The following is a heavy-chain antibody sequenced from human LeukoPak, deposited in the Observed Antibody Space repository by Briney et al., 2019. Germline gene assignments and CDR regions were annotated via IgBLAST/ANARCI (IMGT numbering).Heavy chain of an antibody. CDR2: ISYGGSNK. D-gene: IGHD3-10*01. V-gene: IGHV3-30*18. CDR3: AKWSGTYPLYYLDH. CDR1: GFNLISSG. Sequence: GGSLRLSCAASGFNLISSGMRWVRQAPGKGLEWVAIISYGGSNKYYTDSVKGRFTVSSDISRNTLYLQMNSLRADDTAVYYCAKWSGTYPLYYLDHWGQGTLVTVSS. J-gene: IGHJ4*02.